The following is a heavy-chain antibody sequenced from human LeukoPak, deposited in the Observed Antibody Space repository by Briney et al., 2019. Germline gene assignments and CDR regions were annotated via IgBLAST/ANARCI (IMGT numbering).Heavy chain of an antibody. J-gene: IGHJ4*02. V-gene: IGHV3-48*01. CDR3: ASMPLEMATTGHGY. D-gene: IGHD5-24*01. CDR1: GFTFSSYS. CDR2: ISSSSSTI. Sequence: GESLRLSCAASGFTFSSYSMNWVRQAPGKGPEWVSYISSSSSTIYYADSVKSRFTISRDNAKNSLYLQMNSLRAEDTAVYYCASMPLEMATTGHGYWGQGTLVTVSS.